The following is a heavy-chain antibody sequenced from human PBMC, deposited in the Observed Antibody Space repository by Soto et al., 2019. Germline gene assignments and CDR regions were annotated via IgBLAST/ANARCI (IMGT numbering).Heavy chain of an antibody. CDR3: ARGGKYLGPGVDY. Sequence: QVQLVESGGGVVQPGRSLRLSCVVFGVTFNNYGMHWVRQAPGKGLEWVAVIWYDGSNKYYADSVKGRFSISRDNSKNTLYLQMNSLRAEDTAVYYCARGGKYLGPGVDYWGQGTLVTVSS. CDR1: GVTFNNYG. CDR2: IWYDGSNK. V-gene: IGHV3-33*01. J-gene: IGHJ4*02. D-gene: IGHD2-2*01.